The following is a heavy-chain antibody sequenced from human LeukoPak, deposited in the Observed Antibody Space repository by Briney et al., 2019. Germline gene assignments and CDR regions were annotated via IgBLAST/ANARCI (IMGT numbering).Heavy chain of an antibody. Sequence: GGSLRLSSAASGFTFSSYAMSWVRQAAGKGLEWVSAISGSDGSTYYADSVKGRFTISRDNSKNTLYLQMNSLRAEDTAVYYCAKGGRYCSSTSCWENWFDPWGQGTLVTVSS. CDR2: ISGSDGST. CDR3: AKGGRYCSSTSCWENWFDP. V-gene: IGHV3-23*01. J-gene: IGHJ5*02. CDR1: GFTFSSYA. D-gene: IGHD2-2*01.